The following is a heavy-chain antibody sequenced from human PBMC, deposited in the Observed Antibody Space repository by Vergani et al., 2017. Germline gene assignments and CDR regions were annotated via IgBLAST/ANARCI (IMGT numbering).Heavy chain of an antibody. CDR3: ALSGYGDQLPRGFDY. Sequence: EVQLVESGGGLVKPGGSLRLSCAASGFTFSSYSMNWVRQAPGKGLEWVSSISSSSSYIYYADSVKGRFTISRDNAKNSLYLQMNSLRAEDTAVYYCALSGYGDQLPRGFDYWGQGTLVTVSS. CDR1: GFTFSSYS. J-gene: IGHJ4*02. V-gene: IGHV3-21*01. D-gene: IGHD4-17*01. CDR2: ISSSSSYI.